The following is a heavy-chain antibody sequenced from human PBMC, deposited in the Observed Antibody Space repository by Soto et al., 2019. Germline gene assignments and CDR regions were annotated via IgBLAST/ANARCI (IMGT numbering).Heavy chain of an antibody. J-gene: IGHJ6*02. CDR2: ISGSGGSS. V-gene: IGHV3-23*01. CDR3: AKVTKRAAAGRYEYYKYGMDV. CDR1: GFAFSTYA. Sequence: GGSLRLSCAASGFAFSTYAMTWVRQAPGKGLEWVSVISGSGGSSYYAASVKGRFTISRDNSKNTLFLQMNGLRAEDAAVYYCAKVTKRAAAGRYEYYKYGMDVWGQGTTVTVSS. D-gene: IGHD6-13*01.